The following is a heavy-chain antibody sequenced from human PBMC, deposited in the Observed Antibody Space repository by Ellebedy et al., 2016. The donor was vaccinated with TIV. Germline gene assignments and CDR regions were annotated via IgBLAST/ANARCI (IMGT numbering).Heavy chain of an antibody. V-gene: IGHV4-38-2*02. J-gene: IGHJ4*02. CDR3: GKGGGIAVADT. CDR1: GYSITSGYH. D-gene: IGHD6-19*01. Sequence: MPSETLSLTCTVSGYSITSGYHWGWIRQHPGTGLEWIGNVYYSGSTYYNPSLKSRVSISRDTSKNQFSLRLSSVTAADTAVYYCGKGGGIAVADTWGQGTLVTVSS. CDR2: VYYSGST.